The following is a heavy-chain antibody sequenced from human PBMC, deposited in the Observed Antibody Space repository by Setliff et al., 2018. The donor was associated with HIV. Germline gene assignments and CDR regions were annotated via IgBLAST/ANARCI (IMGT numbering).Heavy chain of an antibody. CDR2: TYSSGST. Sequence: SETLSLTCTVSGGSISSGDYYWSWIRQPPGKGLEWIGYTYSSGSTYYNPSLKSRVTISVDTSMNHFSLNLTSVTAADTAVYYCARDNGSGSYFDYTTSYFDCWGQGTLVTVSS. V-gene: IGHV4-30-4*01. CDR1: GGSISSGDYY. J-gene: IGHJ4*02. D-gene: IGHD3-10*01. CDR3: ARDNGSGSYFDYTTSYFDC.